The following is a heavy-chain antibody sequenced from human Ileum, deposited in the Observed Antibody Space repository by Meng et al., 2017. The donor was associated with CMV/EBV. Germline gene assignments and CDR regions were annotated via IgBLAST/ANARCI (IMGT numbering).Heavy chain of an antibody. Sequence: GESLKISCAASGFTFSSYAMSWVRQAPGKGLEWVSVIYSGGSSTYYADSVKGRFTISRDNAKNSLYLQMKSLRAEDTAVYYCARDSDYYYDSSGYPEYFQHWGQGTLVTVSS. D-gene: IGHD3-22*01. CDR3: ARDSDYYYDSSGYPEYFQH. CDR1: GFTFSSYA. CDR2: IYSGGSST. V-gene: IGHV3-23*03. J-gene: IGHJ1*01.